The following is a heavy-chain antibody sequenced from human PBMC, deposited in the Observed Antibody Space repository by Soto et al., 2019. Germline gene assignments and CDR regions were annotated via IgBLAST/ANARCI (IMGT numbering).Heavy chain of an antibody. CDR1: GFTFSSHA. V-gene: IGHV3-23*01. J-gene: IGHJ3*01. CDR3: AKAQSVVVETAFGLDPFDL. Sequence: PGGSLRLSCTASGFTFSSHAMTWVRQAPGKGLEWVSGLSDSGDSIYYADSVKGRFTIYRDNSMNTLYLQMNTLRVEDTAVYYCAKAQSVVVETAFGLDPFDLWGQGTMVTVSS. CDR2: LSDSGDSI. D-gene: IGHD2-21*02.